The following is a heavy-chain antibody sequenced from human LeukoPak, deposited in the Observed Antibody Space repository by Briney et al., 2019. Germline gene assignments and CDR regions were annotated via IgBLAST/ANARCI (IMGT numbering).Heavy chain of an antibody. D-gene: IGHD3-22*01. CDR3: ARVGPWVTTDYDYYYMDV. CDR2: ISSSGSYI. CDR1: RFSISSYS. J-gene: IGHJ6*03. Sequence: GASLRPSCAASRFSISSYSRNFVRHAPGKGLEWVSSISSSGSYICYADSVKGRYSISRDNVNNSLYLQMNSLRAEDTAVYDYARVGPWVTTDYDYYYMDVGGKGTTVTVSS. V-gene: IGHV3-21*01.